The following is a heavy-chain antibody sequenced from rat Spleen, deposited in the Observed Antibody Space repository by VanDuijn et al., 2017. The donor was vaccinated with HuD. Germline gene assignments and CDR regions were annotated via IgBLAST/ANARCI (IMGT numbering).Heavy chain of an antibody. Sequence: EVQLVESDGGLVQPGRSLKLSCAASGFTFSDYYMAWIRQAPGKGLEWIASITNGDGIPYYLDSVKGRFTISRDDAKNSLYLQMNSLRSEDTATYYCTRPPYNNHFDYWGQGVMVTVSS. D-gene: IGHD1-10*01. V-gene: IGHV5-25*01. J-gene: IGHJ2*01. CDR1: GFTFSDYY. CDR3: TRPPYNNHFDY. CDR2: ITNGDGIP.